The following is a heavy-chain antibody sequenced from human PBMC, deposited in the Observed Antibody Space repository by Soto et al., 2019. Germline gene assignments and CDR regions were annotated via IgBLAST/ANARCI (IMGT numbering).Heavy chain of an antibody. CDR2: INHSGST. J-gene: IGHJ5*02. D-gene: IGHD5-12*01. CDR1: GGSVGGYY. Sequence: SETLSLTCAVYGGSVGGYYWSWVRQPPGKGLEWIGEINHSGSTSYSPSLKSRLAISLDTSKNQFSLSLTSVTAADTAVYYCARGRGYSYGLDPWGQGTLVTVSS. V-gene: IGHV4-34*01. CDR3: ARGRGYSYGLDP.